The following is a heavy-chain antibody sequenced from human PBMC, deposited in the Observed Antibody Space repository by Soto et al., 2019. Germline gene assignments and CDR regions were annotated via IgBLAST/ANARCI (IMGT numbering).Heavy chain of an antibody. CDR2: ITFSGNTV. CDR3: ARVSWREKYGMDV. J-gene: IGHJ6*02. Sequence: GGSLRLSCAASGFTFSDSYMSWIRQAPGKGLEWISYITFSGNTVYYADSLKGRFTIPRDNAKNSLYLQMNRLRAEDTAVYYCARVSWREKYGMDVWGQGTTVTVSS. CDR1: GFTFSDSY. V-gene: IGHV3-11*01.